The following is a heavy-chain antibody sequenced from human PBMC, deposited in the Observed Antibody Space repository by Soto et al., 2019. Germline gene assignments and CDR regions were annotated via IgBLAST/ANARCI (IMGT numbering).Heavy chain of an antibody. CDR1: GGTFSSYT. CDR2: IIPILGIA. CDR3: ARGLGSGWPDH. J-gene: IGHJ4*02. D-gene: IGHD6-19*01. Sequence: QVQLVQSGAEVKKPGSSVKVSCTASGGTFSSYTISWVRQAPGQGLEWMGRIIPILGIANYAQKFQGRVTITADKSTSTAYMELSSLRSEDTAVYYCARGLGSGWPDHWGQGTLVTVSS. V-gene: IGHV1-69*02.